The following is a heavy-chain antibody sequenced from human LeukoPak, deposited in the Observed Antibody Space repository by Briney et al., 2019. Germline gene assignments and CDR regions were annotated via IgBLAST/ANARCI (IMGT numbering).Heavy chain of an antibody. D-gene: IGHD6-19*01. CDR1: GFTFRTFW. CDR3: ARATKIAVAYDY. J-gene: IGHJ4*02. CDR2: IKQDGSEK. Sequence: GGSLRLSCAVSGFTFRTFWMSWVRQAPGKGLEWVANIKQDGSEKYYVDSVKGRFTISRDNAKNSLYLQMNSLRAEDTAVYYCARATKIAVAYDYWGQGTLVTVSS. V-gene: IGHV3-7*01.